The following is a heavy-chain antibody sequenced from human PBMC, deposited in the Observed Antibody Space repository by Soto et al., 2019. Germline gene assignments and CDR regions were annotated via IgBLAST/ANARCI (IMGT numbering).Heavy chain of an antibody. J-gene: IGHJ4*02. D-gene: IGHD2-15*01. CDR1: GFTFSDHY. CDR3: ARGRYCSGGSCYWTFDY. CDR2: SKNKINGYTT. V-gene: IGHV3-72*01. Sequence: EVQLVESGGGLVQPGGSLRLSCAASGFTFSDHYMDWVRQAPGKGLEWVGRSKNKINGYTTEYAASVKGRFTISRDDSEDSLYLKMNSLKTEDTAVYYCARGRYCSGGSCYWTFDYWGQGTLVTVSS.